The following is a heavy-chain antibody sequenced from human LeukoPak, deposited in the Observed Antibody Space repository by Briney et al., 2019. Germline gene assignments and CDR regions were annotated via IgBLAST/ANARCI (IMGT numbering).Heavy chain of an antibody. CDR2: IFYSGST. CDR1: GASISSYY. J-gene: IGHJ3*02. CDR3: ARHGGATMVRGVLVDAFDI. D-gene: IGHD3-10*01. V-gene: IGHV4-59*08. Sequence: SETLSLTCTVSGASISSYYWTWIRQPPGKGLEWIGYIFYSGSTNYNPSLKSRVTISVDMSKNQFSLKLRSVTAADTAVYYCARHGGATMVRGVLVDAFDIWGQGTMVTVSS.